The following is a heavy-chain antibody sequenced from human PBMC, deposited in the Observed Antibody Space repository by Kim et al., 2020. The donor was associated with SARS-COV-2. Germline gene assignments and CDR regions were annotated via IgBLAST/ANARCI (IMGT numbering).Heavy chain of an antibody. Sequence: SETLYLTCTVSGGSISSYYWSWIRQPPGKGLDWIGYIYYSGSTNYNPSLQSRVTISVDTSKNQFSLKLRSVPAADTAVYYCARDLVSYDLSGYYRWG. CDR1: GGSISSYY. CDR2: IYYSGST. D-gene: IGHD3-22*01. J-gene: IGHJ6*01. V-gene: IGHV4-59*01. CDR3: ARDLVSYDLSGYYR.